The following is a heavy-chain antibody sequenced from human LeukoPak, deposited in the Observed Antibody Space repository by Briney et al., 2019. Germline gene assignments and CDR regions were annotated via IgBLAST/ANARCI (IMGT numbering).Heavy chain of an antibody. CDR3: AKGITGGWNDY. V-gene: IGHV3-7*03. D-gene: IGHD6-19*01. CDR1: GFTFSSYW. Sequence: GGSLRLSCAASGFTFSSYWMSWVRQAPGKGLEWVANIKQDGSEKYYVDSVEGRFTISRDNSKNTLYLQMNSLRAEDTAVYYCAKGITGGWNDYWGQGTLVTVSS. J-gene: IGHJ4*02. CDR2: IKQDGSEK.